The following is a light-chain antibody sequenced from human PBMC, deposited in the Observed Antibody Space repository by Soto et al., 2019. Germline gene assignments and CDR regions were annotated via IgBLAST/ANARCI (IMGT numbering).Light chain of an antibody. Sequence: EIVMTQSPATLSVSLGERATLSCRASQSVSSNLAWYQQKPGQAPRLLIYGASTRATGIPARFSGSGSGTEFTLTISSLQSEDFAVYYCQQYNNWLLITFGQGTRLDIK. J-gene: IGKJ5*01. V-gene: IGKV3-15*01. CDR3: QQYNNWLLIT. CDR1: QSVSSN. CDR2: GAS.